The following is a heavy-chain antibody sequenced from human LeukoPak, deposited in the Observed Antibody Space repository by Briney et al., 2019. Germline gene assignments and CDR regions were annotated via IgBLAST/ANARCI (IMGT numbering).Heavy chain of an antibody. CDR3: AKGGANIVVVVAPRDYYGMDV. Sequence: GRSLRLSCAASGFTFSSYGMHWVRQAPGKGLEWVAVISYDGSNKYYADSVKGRFTISRDNSKNTLYLQMNSLRAEDTAVYYCAKGGANIVVVVAPRDYYGMDVWGQGTMVTVSS. CDR2: ISYDGSNK. CDR1: GFTFSSYG. J-gene: IGHJ6*02. V-gene: IGHV3-30*18. D-gene: IGHD2-15*01.